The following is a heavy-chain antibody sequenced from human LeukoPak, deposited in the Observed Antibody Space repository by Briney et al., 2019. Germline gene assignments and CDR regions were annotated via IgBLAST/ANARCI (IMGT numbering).Heavy chain of an antibody. D-gene: IGHD2-2*01. CDR2: INPNSGDT. CDR3: ASKGDGSCSSSRCQGAFDF. Sequence: ASVKVSCTASGYTFTAYYMHLVRQAPGQGLEWMGWINPNSGDTKYAENFQDRVTMTWDTSVSTAYMELSSLTSDDTAVYYCASKGDGSCSSSRCQGAFDFWGRGSMVTVSS. CDR1: GYTFTAYY. V-gene: IGHV1-2*02. J-gene: IGHJ3*01.